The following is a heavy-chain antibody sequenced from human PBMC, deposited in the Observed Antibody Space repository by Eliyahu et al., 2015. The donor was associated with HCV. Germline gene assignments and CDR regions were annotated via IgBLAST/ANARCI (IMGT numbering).Heavy chain of an antibody. CDR2: IGGRGDDT. J-gene: IGHJ4*02. CDR3: ARDEPFLAPGY. Sequence: EVQILESGGGLVQPGXSLXLSXAASGLRLSGYVVNWVRQAPGRGLDWVSTIGGRGDDTFYADSVKGRFTISRDDSKNTVYLQMNTLRAEDTAIYYCARDEPFLAPGYWGQGTLVTVSS. V-gene: IGHV3-23*01. D-gene: IGHD1-14*01. CDR1: GLRLSGYV.